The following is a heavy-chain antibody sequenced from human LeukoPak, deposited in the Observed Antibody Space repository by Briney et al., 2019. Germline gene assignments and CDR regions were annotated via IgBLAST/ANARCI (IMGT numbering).Heavy chain of an antibody. CDR1: GYTFTSYG. V-gene: IGHV1-18*01. CDR3: ARVKEGSGWYRAFDI. Sequence: ASVNVSCKASGYTFTSYGISWVRQAPGQGLEWMGWISAYNGNTNYAQKLQGRVTMTTDTSTSTAYMELRSLRSDDTAVYYCARVKEGSGWYRAFDIWGRGTMVTVSS. CDR2: ISAYNGNT. D-gene: IGHD6-19*01. J-gene: IGHJ3*02.